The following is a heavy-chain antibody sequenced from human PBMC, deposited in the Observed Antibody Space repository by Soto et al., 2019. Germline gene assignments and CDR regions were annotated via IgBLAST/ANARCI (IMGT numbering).Heavy chain of an antibody. V-gene: IGHV3-11*01. CDR2: ISSSGSTI. D-gene: IGHD3-9*01. Sequence: GGSLRLSCAASGFTFSDYYMSWIRQAPGKGLEWVSYISSSGSTIYYADSVKGRFTISRDNAKNSLYLQMNSLRAEDTAVYYCARAGFGWLLTDYYYYMDVWGKGTTVTVSS. CDR1: GFTFSDYY. J-gene: IGHJ6*03. CDR3: ARAGFGWLLTDYYYYMDV.